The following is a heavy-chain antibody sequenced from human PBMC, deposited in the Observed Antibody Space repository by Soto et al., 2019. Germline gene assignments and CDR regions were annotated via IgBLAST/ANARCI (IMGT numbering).Heavy chain of an antibody. V-gene: IGHV4-34*01. D-gene: IGHD3-10*01. CDR3: ARGWYYGSGSYYNPYYYYYGMDV. CDR1: GGSFSGYY. Sequence: KPSETLSLTCAVYGGSFSGYYWSWIRQPPGKGLEWIGEINHSGSTNYNPSLKSRVTISVDTSKNQFSLKLSSVTAADTAVYYCARGWYYGSGSYYNPYYYYYGMDVWGQGTTVTVSS. CDR2: INHSGST. J-gene: IGHJ6*02.